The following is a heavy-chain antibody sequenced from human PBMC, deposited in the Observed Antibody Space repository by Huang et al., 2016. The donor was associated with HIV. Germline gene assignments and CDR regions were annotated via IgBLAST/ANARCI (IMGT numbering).Heavy chain of an antibody. CDR2: SIPIFGTT. D-gene: IGHD3-10*01. Sequence: QVQLVQSAAEVKKPGSSVKVSCEASGGTFSSYAISWVRQAPGPGLEWMGGSIPIFGTTNYTQKFQGKVTITADESSSTDYMELGSLRSEDTAVYYCARASGGIKLPGGYFDLWGRGTLVTVSS. J-gene: IGHJ2*01. V-gene: IGHV1-69*01. CDR1: GGTFSSYA. CDR3: ARASGGIKLPGGYFDL.